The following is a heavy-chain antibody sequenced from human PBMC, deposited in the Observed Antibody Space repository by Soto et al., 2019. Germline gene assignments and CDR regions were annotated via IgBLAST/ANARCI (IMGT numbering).Heavy chain of an antibody. CDR1: GFNFTRSA. CDR3: AADSGSAFDI. Sequence: SVKVSSKASGFNFTRSAVQWLRQARGQRLEWIGWIVVGSGNTNYAQKFQERVTITRDMSTSTPYMDLSSLRSDATAVYYCAADSGSAFDIWGQGTMVTVSS. D-gene: IGHD1-26*01. V-gene: IGHV1-58*01. J-gene: IGHJ3*02. CDR2: IVVGSGNT.